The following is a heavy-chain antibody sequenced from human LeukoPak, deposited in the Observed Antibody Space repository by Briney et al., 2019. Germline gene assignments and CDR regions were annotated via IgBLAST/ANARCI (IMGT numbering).Heavy chain of an antibody. CDR1: GYTFTGYY. CDR3: ARGLDNWFDP. CDR2: INPNSGGT. V-gene: IGHV1-2*02. J-gene: IGHJ5*02. Sequence: DSVKVSCKASGYTFTGYYMHWVRQAPGQGLEWMGWINPNSGGTNYAQKFQGRVTMTRDTSISTVYMELSRLTSDATAVYYCARGLDNWFDPWGQGTLVTVSS.